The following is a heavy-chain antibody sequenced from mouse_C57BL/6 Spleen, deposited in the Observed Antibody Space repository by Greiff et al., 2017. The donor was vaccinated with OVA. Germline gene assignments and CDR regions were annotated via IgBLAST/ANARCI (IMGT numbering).Heavy chain of an antibody. V-gene: IGHV1-72*01. CDR3: ARSKATVVENYFDY. CDR1: GYTFTSYW. J-gene: IGHJ2*01. D-gene: IGHD1-1*01. Sequence: QVHVKQPGAELVKPGASVKLSCKASGYTFTSYWMHWVKQRPGRGLEWIGRIDPNSGGTKYNEKFKSKATLTVDKPSSTAYMQLSSLTSEDSAVYYCARSKATVVENYFDYWGQGTTLTVSS. CDR2: IDPNSGGT.